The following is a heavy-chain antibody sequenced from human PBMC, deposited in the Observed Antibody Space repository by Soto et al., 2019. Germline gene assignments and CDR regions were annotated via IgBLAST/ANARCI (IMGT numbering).Heavy chain of an antibody. V-gene: IGHV4-30-2*01. J-gene: IGHJ6*02. CDR1: GGSISSGGYS. CDR2: IYHSGST. CDR3: ARVPDV. Sequence: AVSGGSISSGGYSWSWMRQPPGKGLEWIGYIYHSGSTYYNPSLKSRVTISVDRSKNQFSLKLSSVTAADTAVYYCARVPDVWGQGTTVTVSS.